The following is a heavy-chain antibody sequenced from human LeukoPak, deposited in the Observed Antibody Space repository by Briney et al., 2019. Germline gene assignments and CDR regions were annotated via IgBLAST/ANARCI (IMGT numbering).Heavy chain of an antibody. J-gene: IGHJ6*02. CDR2: IIPIFGTA. CDR1: GGTFSSYA. CDR3: ARVGSYCSSTSCYPLGPDSRHSQGGLDV. D-gene: IGHD2-2*01. V-gene: IGHV1-69*13. Sequence: ASVKVSCKASGGTFSSYAISWVRQAPGQGLEWMGGIIPIFGTANYAQKFQGRVTITADESTSTAYMELSSLRSEDTAVYYCARVGSYCSSTSCYPLGPDSRHSQGGLDVWGQGTTVTVSS.